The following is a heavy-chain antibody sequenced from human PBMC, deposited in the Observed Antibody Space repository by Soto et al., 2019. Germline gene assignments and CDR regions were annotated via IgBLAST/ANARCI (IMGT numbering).Heavy chain of an antibody. J-gene: IGHJ4*02. CDR2: INPNSGNI. D-gene: IGHD3-22*01. CDR3: ARVWYYDSSGYYAFDY. V-gene: IGHV1-8*01. Sequence: ASVKVSCKASGNTFTSYDINWVRQATGHGLEWMGWINPNSGNIGYAQKFQGRVTMTTDTSSSTAYMELRSLRSDDTAVYYCARVWYYDSSGYYAFDYWGLGTLVTVSS. CDR1: GNTFTSYD.